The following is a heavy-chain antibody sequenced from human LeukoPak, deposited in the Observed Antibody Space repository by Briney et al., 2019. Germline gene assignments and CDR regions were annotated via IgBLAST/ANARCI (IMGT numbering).Heavy chain of an antibody. Sequence: SETLSLTCTVPGGSISSYYWSWIRQPAGKGLEWIGRIYTSGSTNYNPSLKSRVTMSVDTSKNQFSLKLSSVTAADTAVYYCARTRPDYYDSSGYDAFDIWGQGTMVTVSS. J-gene: IGHJ3*02. CDR3: ARTRPDYYDSSGYDAFDI. V-gene: IGHV4-4*07. CDR1: GGSISSYY. D-gene: IGHD3-22*01. CDR2: IYTSGST.